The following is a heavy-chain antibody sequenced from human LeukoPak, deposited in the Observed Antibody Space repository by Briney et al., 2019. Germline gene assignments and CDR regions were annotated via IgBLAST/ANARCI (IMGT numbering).Heavy chain of an antibody. J-gene: IGHJ6*02. D-gene: IGHD2-2*01. CDR3: ARGGHIVVVPAAVAQSDYYYGMDV. CDR1: GGSFSGYY. Sequence: PSETLSLTCAAYGGSFSGYYWSWIRQPPGKGLEWIGEINHSGSTNYNPSLKSRVTISVDTSKNQFSLKLSSETAADTAVYYCARGGHIVVVPAAVAQSDYYYGMDVWGQGTTVTVSS. CDR2: INHSGST. V-gene: IGHV4-34*01.